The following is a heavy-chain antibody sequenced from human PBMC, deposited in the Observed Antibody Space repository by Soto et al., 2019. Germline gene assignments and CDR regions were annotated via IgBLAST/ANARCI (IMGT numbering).Heavy chain of an antibody. CDR2: ISGSGGST. CDR1: GFTFSSYA. V-gene: IGHV3-23*01. J-gene: IGHJ6*02. D-gene: IGHD2-2*02. Sequence: GGLRLSCGASGFTFSSYAMSWVRQAPGKGLEWVSAISGSGGSTYYADSVKGRFTISRDNSKNTLYLQMNSLRAEDTAVYYCAKDAYRLGYCSSTSCYMVFNYYGMDVWGQGTTVTVSS. CDR3: AKDAYRLGYCSSTSCYMVFNYYGMDV.